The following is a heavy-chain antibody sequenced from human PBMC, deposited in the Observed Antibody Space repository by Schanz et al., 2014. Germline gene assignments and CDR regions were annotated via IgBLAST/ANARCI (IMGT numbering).Heavy chain of an antibody. CDR1: GFTFSSYS. V-gene: IGHV3-30*18. CDR2: VSSDGNND. Sequence: QVQVVQSGGGLVKPGGSLRLSCAASGFTFSSYSMNWVRQAPGKGLEWVALVSSDGNNDYYTDSVKGRFTISRDNSKNTLYLQMNSLRAEDTAIYYCAKDAPYPFDLWGRGTLITVSS. CDR3: AKDAPYPFDL. J-gene: IGHJ2*01.